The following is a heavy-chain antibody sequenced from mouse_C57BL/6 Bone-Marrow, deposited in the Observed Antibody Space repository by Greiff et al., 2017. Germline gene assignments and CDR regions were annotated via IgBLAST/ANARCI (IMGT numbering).Heavy chain of an antibody. CDR1: GYTFTSYW. V-gene: IGHV1-64*01. CDR3: ARSDGTPYFDC. CDR2: IHPNSGST. J-gene: IGHJ2*01. Sequence: QFQLQQPGAELVKPGASVKLSCKASGYTFTSYWMHWVKQRPGQGLEWIGMIHPNSGSTNYNEKFKSKATLTVDKSSSTAYMQLSSLTSEDSAVDYCARSDGTPYFDCGGQGTTLTVSA. D-gene: IGHD4-1*01.